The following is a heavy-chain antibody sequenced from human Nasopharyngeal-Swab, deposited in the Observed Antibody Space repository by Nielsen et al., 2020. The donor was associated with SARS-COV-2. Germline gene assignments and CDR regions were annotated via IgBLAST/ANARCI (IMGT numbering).Heavy chain of an antibody. J-gene: IGHJ3*02. D-gene: IGHD3-3*01. CDR1: GFIFSRYW. CDR2: VNNDGSGT. V-gene: IGHV3-74*01. CDR3: VVSGHISDHAFDI. Sequence: GASLKISCAASGFIFSRYWVHWVRQAPGKGLVWVSRVNNDGSGTAYADSVRGRFTTSRDNAESTVDLRMNSLRLEDTALYYCVVSGHISDHAFDIWGQGTMVTVSS.